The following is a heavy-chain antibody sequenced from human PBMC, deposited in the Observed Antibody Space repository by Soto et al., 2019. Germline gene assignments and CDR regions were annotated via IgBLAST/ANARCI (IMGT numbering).Heavy chain of an antibody. CDR3: ARDREVEYTQGYGHGYFDS. CDR2: IIPIFGTA. J-gene: IGHJ4*02. D-gene: IGHD6-6*01. CDR1: GGTFSSYA. Sequence: QVQLVQSGAEVKKPGSSVKVSCKASGGTFSSYAISWVRQAPGQGLEWMGGIIPIFGTANYAQKFQGRVTITADESTSTAYMELSSLSSEDTAVYYCARDREVEYTQGYGHGYFDSWGQGTLVTVSS. V-gene: IGHV1-69*12.